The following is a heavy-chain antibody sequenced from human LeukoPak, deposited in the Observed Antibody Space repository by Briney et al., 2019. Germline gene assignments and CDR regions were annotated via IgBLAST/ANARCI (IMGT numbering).Heavy chain of an antibody. CDR2: FDPEDGET. Sequence: GASVKVSCKVSGYTLTELSMHWVRQAPGKGLEWMGVFDPEDGETIYAQKFQGRVTMTEDTSTDTAYMELSSLRSEDTAVYYCATAMVRGVIGPPFDYWGQGTLVTVSS. V-gene: IGHV1-24*01. D-gene: IGHD3-10*01. CDR1: GYTLTELS. J-gene: IGHJ4*02. CDR3: ATAMVRGVIGPPFDY.